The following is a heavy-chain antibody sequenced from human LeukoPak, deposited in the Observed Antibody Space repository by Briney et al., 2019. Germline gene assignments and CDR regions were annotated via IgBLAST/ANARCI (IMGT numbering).Heavy chain of an antibody. CDR2: IRYGGSNE. V-gene: IGHV3-30*02. D-gene: IGHD1-14*01. Sequence: GGALRLSCVGSGCTFSNYGIHGVGQAPGKGGEGVAFIRYGGSNEYYADSVRGRFTISRDNSKHSLYLQMNSLTGEDPALYYCAKSRAPTAAPDAFDVWGQGTMVTVSS. CDR1: GCTFSNYG. J-gene: IGHJ3*01. CDR3: AKSRAPTAAPDAFDV.